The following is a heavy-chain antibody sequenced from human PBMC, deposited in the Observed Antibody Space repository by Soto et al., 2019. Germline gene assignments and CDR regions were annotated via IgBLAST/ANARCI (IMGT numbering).Heavy chain of an antibody. D-gene: IGHD2-21*01. CDR2: INTDGSAT. V-gene: IGHV3-74*01. Sequence: EVQLVESGGGLVQPGGSPRLSCAASGFTFSSNWMHWVRQIPGKGLVWVSRINTDGSATNYADSVKGRFTTYRDNAKNMLYLQMNSLRLEDTAVYYCARDGEGYWGQGALVTVSS. CDR1: GFTFSSNW. J-gene: IGHJ4*02. CDR3: ARDGEGY.